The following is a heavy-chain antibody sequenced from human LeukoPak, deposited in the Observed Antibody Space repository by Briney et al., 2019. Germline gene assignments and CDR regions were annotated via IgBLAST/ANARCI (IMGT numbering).Heavy chain of an antibody. D-gene: IGHD3-10*01. Sequence: PGGSLRLSCSASGFPFSIYAMHWVRQAPGKGLEFVSAISSNGGSTLYADSVKGRFTISRDNSKNTLYLQMSSLRAEDTAVYYCASETYYYGSESYYKGQLWGQGTLVTVSS. CDR1: GFPFSIYA. J-gene: IGHJ4*02. V-gene: IGHV3-64*04. CDR3: ASETYYYGSESYYKGQL. CDR2: ISSNGGST.